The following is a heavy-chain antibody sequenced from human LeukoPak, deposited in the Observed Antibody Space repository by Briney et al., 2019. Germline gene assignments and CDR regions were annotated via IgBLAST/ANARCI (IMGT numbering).Heavy chain of an antibody. J-gene: IGHJ4*02. D-gene: IGHD2-2*01. V-gene: IGHV4-34*01. Sequence: SETLSLTCAVYGGSFSGYYWSWIRQPPGKGLDWIGEINHSGSTNYNPSLKSRVTISVDTSKNQFSLKLSSVTAADTAVYYCARGPLGYCSSTSCYQDDYWGQGTLVTVSS. CDR2: INHSGST. CDR1: GGSFSGYY. CDR3: ARGPLGYCSSTSCYQDDY.